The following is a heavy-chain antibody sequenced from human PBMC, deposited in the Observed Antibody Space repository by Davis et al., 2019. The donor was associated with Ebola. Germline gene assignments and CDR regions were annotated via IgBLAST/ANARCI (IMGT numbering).Heavy chain of an antibody. CDR2: ITSRSSAT. CDR3: VKDPGGGCTSISCLPYYYMDV. Sequence: GESLKISCAASGFAFSTYSMNWVRQAPGKGLEWISYITSRSSATYYADSVKGRFTISRDNSNNIVYLQMSSLGPDDAAVYYCVKDPGGGCTSISCLPYYYMDVWGTGTTVTVSS. CDR1: GFAFSTYS. J-gene: IGHJ6*03. V-gene: IGHV3-48*01. D-gene: IGHD2-2*01.